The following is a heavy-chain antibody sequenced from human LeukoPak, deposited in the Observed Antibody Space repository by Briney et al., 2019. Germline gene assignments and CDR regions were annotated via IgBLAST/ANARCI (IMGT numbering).Heavy chain of an antibody. CDR3: ARGGRGWAPYYYYYMDV. CDR2: MNPNSGDT. CDR1: GYTFTSYD. Sequence: ASVKVSCKASGYTFTSYDINWVRQATGQGLEWMGWMNPNSGDTGYAQKFQGRVTITRNTSISTAYMELSSLRSEDTAVYYCARGGRGWAPYYYYYMDVWGKGTTVTVSS. V-gene: IGHV1-8*03. D-gene: IGHD6-19*01. J-gene: IGHJ6*03.